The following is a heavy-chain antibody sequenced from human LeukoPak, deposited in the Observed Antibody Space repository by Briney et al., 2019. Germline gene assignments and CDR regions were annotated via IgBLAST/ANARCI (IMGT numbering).Heavy chain of an antibody. CDR1: GFTFSSYW. V-gene: IGHV3-23*01. D-gene: IGHD2/OR15-2a*01. Sequence: AGGSLRLSCAASGFTFSSYWMSWVRQAPGKGLEWVSTISGSGDYTYYADSVKGRFTISRDNSKNTLYLQMNSLRAEDTAVYYCAKGARTRIVKGTWFDPWGQGTLVTVSS. J-gene: IGHJ5*02. CDR3: AKGARTRIVKGTWFDP. CDR2: ISGSGDYT.